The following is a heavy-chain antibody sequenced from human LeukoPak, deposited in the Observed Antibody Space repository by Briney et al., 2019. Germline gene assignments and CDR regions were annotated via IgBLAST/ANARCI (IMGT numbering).Heavy chain of an antibody. J-gene: IGHJ4*02. CDR3: AREDGSQLDY. V-gene: IGHV3-48*03. CDR2: ISSSGSSR. D-gene: IGHD1-26*01. CDR1: GFTFSNYE. Sequence: GGSLRLSCATSGFTFSNYEMSWVRQTPGKGLEWVSYISSSGSSRYYADSVKGRFTISRDNAKSSLCLQMDSLRAGDTAVYYCAREDGSQLDYWGRGTLVTVSS.